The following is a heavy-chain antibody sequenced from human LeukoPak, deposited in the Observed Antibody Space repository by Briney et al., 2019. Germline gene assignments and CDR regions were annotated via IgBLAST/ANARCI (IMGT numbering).Heavy chain of an antibody. CDR1: GFTFRSSV. Sequence: GGPLSFSCAACGFTFRSSVMRWVRHAPGKRLEWVSTISETGDTTDYADSVKGRFTISRDNSNNTLYLQMNSLRAEDTATYYCAKDRGAARRFDYWGQGTLVTVSS. CDR3: AKDRGAARRFDY. J-gene: IGHJ4*02. V-gene: IGHV3-23*01. D-gene: IGHD6-6*01. CDR2: ISETGDTT.